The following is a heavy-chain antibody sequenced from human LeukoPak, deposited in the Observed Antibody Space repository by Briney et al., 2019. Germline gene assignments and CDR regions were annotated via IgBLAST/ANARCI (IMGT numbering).Heavy chain of an antibody. V-gene: IGHV3-23*01. D-gene: IGHD6-6*01. CDR1: GFTFSKYA. CDR3: AKDGRSSAPH. Sequence: GGSLRLSCAASGFTFSKYAMSWVRQAPGKGPEWVSGITNSGGGPSSADSVKGRFTISRDNSKNTLYLQVNSLRVEDTAVYYCAKDGRSSAPHWGQGTLVTVSS. CDR2: ITNSGGGP. J-gene: IGHJ4*02.